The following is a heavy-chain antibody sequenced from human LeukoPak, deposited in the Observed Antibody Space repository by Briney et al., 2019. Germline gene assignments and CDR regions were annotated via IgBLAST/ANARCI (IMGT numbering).Heavy chain of an antibody. J-gene: IGHJ4*02. CDR2: IYYSGST. D-gene: IGHD6-13*01. V-gene: IGHV4-61*01. Sequence: SETLSLTCTVSGGSVSSGSYYWSWIRQPPGKGLEWIGYIYYSGSTNYNPSLKSRVTISVDTSKNQFSLKLSSVTAADTAVYCCARGLIAAAGPHIDYWGQGTLVTVSS. CDR1: GGSVSSGSYY. CDR3: ARGLIAAAGPHIDY.